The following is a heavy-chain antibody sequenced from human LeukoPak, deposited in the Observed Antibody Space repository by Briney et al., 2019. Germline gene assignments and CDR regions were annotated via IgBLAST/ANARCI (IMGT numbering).Heavy chain of an antibody. CDR3: ARGDPAPAELYCSGGSCSDWFDP. CDR1: GGSFSGYY. Sequence: PSETQSLTCAVYGGSFSGYYWSWIRQPPGKGLEWIGEINHSGSTNYNPSLKSRVTISVDTSKNQFSLKLSSVTAADTAVYYCARGDPAPAELYCSGGSCSDWFDPWGQGTLVTVSS. CDR2: INHSGST. V-gene: IGHV4-34*01. D-gene: IGHD2-15*01. J-gene: IGHJ5*02.